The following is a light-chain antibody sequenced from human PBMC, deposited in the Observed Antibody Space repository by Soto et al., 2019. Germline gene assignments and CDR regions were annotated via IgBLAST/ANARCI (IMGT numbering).Light chain of an antibody. Sequence: EIVLTQSPGTLSLSPGEKATLSCRASQSVSSNYLAWYQQKPGQAPRLIIYGASSRATGIPDRFSGSGSGTAFTLTISRLEPEDFAVYYCQQYAISPITFGQGTRLEIK. CDR1: QSVSSNY. CDR3: QQYAISPIT. CDR2: GAS. J-gene: IGKJ5*01. V-gene: IGKV3-20*01.